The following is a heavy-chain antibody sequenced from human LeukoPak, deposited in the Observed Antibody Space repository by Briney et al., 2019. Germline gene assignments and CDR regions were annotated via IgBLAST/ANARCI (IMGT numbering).Heavy chain of an antibody. CDR2: ISSGGSTI. CDR3: AGVRSGGYFDY. V-gene: IGHV3-48*04. Sequence: GGSLRLSCAASGFTFSIYTMSWVRQAPGKGLEWVSYISSGGSTIYYADSVKGRFTISRDTAKNSLYLQINSLRAEDTAVYYRAGVRSGGYFDYWGQGTLVTVSS. D-gene: IGHD4-23*01. CDR1: GFTFSIYT. J-gene: IGHJ4*02.